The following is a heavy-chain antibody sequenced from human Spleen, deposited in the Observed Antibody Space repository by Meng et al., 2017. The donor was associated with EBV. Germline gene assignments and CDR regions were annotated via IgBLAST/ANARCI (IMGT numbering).Heavy chain of an antibody. V-gene: IGHV3-74*01. CDR1: GFTFSSYW. Sequence: HLVGSGGALAHPGGSLSLSCAGSGFTFSSYWMHWVRQAPGKGLVWVSRINEDGRITTYADSVKGRFTISRDNTKNTLYLQMNSLRAEDTAVYFCSRDLVGSYDDWGQGTLVTVSS. CDR3: SRDLVGSYDD. D-gene: IGHD6-25*01. J-gene: IGHJ4*02. CDR2: INEDGRIT.